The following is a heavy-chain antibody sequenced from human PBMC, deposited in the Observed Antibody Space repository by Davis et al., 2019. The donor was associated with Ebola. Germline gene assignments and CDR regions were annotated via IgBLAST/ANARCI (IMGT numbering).Heavy chain of an antibody. Sequence: WIRQPPGKGLEWIGSIYYSGSTYYNPSLKSRVTISVDKSKNQFSLKLSSVTAADTAVYYCARDHSEQWLGPWGQGTLVTVSS. V-gene: IGHV4-39*07. CDR2: IYYSGST. CDR3: ARDHSEQWLGP. J-gene: IGHJ5*02. D-gene: IGHD6-19*01.